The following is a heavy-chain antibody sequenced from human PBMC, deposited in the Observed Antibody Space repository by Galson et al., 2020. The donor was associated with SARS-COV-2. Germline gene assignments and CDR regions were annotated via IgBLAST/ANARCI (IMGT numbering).Heavy chain of an antibody. Sequence: ASETLSLTCTVSGGFVNSYYWTWIRQTPGKGLEWIGYFFYPGTVNLNPSLKSRVTLSLDTSKDRLFLNLTSVTAADTAVYYCARGNVITALEVWGQGTTVTVSS. D-gene: IGHD3-10*01. V-gene: IGHV4-59*02. J-gene: IGHJ6*02. CDR3: ARGNVITALEV. CDR1: GGFVNSYY. CDR2: FFYPGTV.